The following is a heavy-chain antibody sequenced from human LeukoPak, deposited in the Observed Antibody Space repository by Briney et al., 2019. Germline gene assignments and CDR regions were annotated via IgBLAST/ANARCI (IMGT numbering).Heavy chain of an antibody. J-gene: IGHJ4*02. D-gene: IGHD6-13*01. V-gene: IGHV4-30-4*01. CDR3: ARAWTSAGRFDF. CDR2: IYYSGGT. CDR1: GDSISDGDYY. Sequence: SQTLSLTCTVSGDSISDGDYYWSWIRQPPGKGLEWLGYIYYSGGTYYNPSLKSRLTISVDTSRNQFFLKLSSVTAADTAVYYCARAWTSAGRFDFWGQGTLVPVSS.